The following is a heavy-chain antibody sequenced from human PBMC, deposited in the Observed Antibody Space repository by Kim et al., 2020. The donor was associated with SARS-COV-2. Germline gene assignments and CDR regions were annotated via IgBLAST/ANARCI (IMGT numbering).Heavy chain of an antibody. CDR3: ARRAYYYDSSGYYDDAFDI. Sequence: SETLSLTSTVSGGSISSSSYYWGWIRQPPGKGLEWIGSIYYSGSTYYNPSLKSRVTISVDTSKNQFSLKLSSVTAADTAVYYCARRAYYYDSSGYYDDAFDIWGQGTMVTVSS. CDR1: GGSISSSSYY. CDR2: IYYSGST. D-gene: IGHD3-22*01. V-gene: IGHV4-39*01. J-gene: IGHJ3*02.